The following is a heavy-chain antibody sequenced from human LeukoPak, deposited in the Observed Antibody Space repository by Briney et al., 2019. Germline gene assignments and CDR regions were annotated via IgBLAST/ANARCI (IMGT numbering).Heavy chain of an antibody. D-gene: IGHD5-18*01. V-gene: IGHV5-51*01. CDR2: IYPSDSDT. J-gene: IGHJ4*02. Sequence: NPGESLKISCKCAGYSLTSYWIGWVRQMPGKGLEWMGIIYPSDSDTRYSPSFQGQVTISADKSISTAYLQWSSLKASDTAMYYCARQDGYSYDIGCPDYWGQGTLVTVSS. CDR1: GYSLTSYW. CDR3: ARQDGYSYDIGCPDY.